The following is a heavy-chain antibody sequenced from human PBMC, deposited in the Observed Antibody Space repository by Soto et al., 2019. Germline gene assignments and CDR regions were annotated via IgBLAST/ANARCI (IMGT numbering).Heavy chain of an antibody. Sequence: PGESLKISCKGSGYSFTSYWIGWVRQMPGKGLEWMGIIYPGDSDTRYSPSFQGQVTISADKSISTAYLQWSSLKASDTAMYYRARPSDFGVVIGYGKDVWGQGTTVTVSS. CDR1: GYSFTSYW. J-gene: IGHJ6*02. V-gene: IGHV5-51*01. CDR3: ARPSDFGVVIGYGKDV. D-gene: IGHD3-3*01. CDR2: IYPGDSDT.